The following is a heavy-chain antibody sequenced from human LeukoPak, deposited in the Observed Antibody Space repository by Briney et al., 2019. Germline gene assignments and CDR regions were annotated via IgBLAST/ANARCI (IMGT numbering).Heavy chain of an antibody. Sequence: SETLSLTCTVSGGSISSYYWSWIRQPPGKGLEWIGYIYYSGSTNYNPSLKSRVTISVDTSKNQFSLKLSSVTAADTAVYYCARGFPNIVVVPAAPFDYWGQGTLVTVSS. CDR3: ARGFPNIVVVPAAPFDY. CDR2: IYYSGST. CDR1: GGSISSYY. V-gene: IGHV4-59*12. D-gene: IGHD2-2*01. J-gene: IGHJ4*02.